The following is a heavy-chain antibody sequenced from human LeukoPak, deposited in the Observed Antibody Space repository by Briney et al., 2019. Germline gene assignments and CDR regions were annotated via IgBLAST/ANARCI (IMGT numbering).Heavy chain of an antibody. J-gene: IGHJ4*02. CDR3: ARADDIVVVPAAYFDY. D-gene: IGHD2-2*01. V-gene: IGHV4-34*01. Sequence: PSETLSLTCAVYGGSFRGYYWSWIRQPPGKGLEWIGEINHSGSTNYNPSLKSRVTISVDTSKNQFSLKLSSVTAADTAVYYCARADDIVVVPAAYFDYWGQGTLVTVSS. CDR1: GGSFRGYY. CDR2: INHSGST.